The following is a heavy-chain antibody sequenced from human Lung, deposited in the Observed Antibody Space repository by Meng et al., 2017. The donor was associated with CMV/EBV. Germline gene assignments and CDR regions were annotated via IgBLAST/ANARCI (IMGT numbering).Heavy chain of an antibody. J-gene: IGHJ4*02. V-gene: IGHV1-69*10. CDR2: LIPVLNKA. CDR1: GGAFSTYT. Sequence: QVQLVQYGAEVSKPGSSVKVACKTSGGAFSTYTFRWVRQAPGQGLEWMGGLIPVLNKAKSAPRFQDRVTFTADETTTTAYMELSSLTFEDTAVYFCARGRGNQPLFDFWGQGTLVTVSS. CDR3: ARGRGNQPLFDF. D-gene: IGHD2/OR15-2a*01.